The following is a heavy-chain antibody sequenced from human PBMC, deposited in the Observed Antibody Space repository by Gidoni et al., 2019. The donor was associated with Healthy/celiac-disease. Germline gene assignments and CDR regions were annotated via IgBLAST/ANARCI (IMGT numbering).Heavy chain of an antibody. CDR2: IYHSGST. Sequence: QVQLQASGPGLVKPSGTLSLTCAVSGGSISSSNWWRWVRQPPGKGLEWIGEIYHSGSTNYNPSLKSRVTISVDKSKNQFSLKLSSVTAADTAVYYCARDRGYSGYDQNWFDPWGQGTLVTVSS. D-gene: IGHD5-12*01. J-gene: IGHJ5*02. CDR3: ARDRGYSGYDQNWFDP. V-gene: IGHV4-4*02. CDR1: GGSISSSNW.